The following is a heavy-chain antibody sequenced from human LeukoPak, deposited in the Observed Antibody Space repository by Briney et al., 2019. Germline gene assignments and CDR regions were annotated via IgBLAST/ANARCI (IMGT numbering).Heavy chain of an antibody. D-gene: IGHD2-15*01. CDR1: XVTXXXXV. J-gene: IGHJ4*02. V-gene: IGHV3-23*01. CDR2: ISGGGDNT. CDR3: AKFQPVAAY. Sequence: XVTXXXXVMSWVRXAPGEGLEWVSGISGGGDNTYYADSVKGGFIISRDNSKKILYLQMSSLRAEDTAVYYCAKFQPVAAYWGQGTLVTVSS.